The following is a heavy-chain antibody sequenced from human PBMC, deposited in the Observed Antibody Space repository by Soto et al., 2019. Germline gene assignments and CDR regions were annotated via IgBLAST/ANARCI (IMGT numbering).Heavy chain of an antibody. CDR1: GFTFSSYG. J-gene: IGHJ4*02. CDR2: IWYDGSNK. CDR3: ARDAEDSYGRSFDY. D-gene: IGHD5-18*01. V-gene: IGHV3-33*01. Sequence: ESVGGVVQPGRSLRLSCAASGFTFSSYGMHWVRQAPGKGLEWVAVIWYDGSNKYYADSVKGRFTISRDNSKNTLYLQMNSLRAEDTAVYYCARDAEDSYGRSFDYWGQGTLVTVSS.